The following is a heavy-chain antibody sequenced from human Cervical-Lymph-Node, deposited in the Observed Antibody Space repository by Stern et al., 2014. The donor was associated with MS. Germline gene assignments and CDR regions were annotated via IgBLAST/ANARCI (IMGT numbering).Heavy chain of an antibody. J-gene: IGHJ6*02. V-gene: IGHV1-69*01. Sequence: VQLVESGAEVKKPGSSVKVSCKASGGTLNRNAFSWVRQAPGQGLEWMGGIIPISVKTTCAQKLHASSTLTRDESTGAAYMELRSLRSEDTAVFYCAITDSAWDNPYHFYGMDVWGQGTTVTVSS. CDR1: GGTLNRNA. CDR3: AITDSAWDNPYHFYGMDV. CDR2: IIPISVKT. D-gene: IGHD6-19*01.